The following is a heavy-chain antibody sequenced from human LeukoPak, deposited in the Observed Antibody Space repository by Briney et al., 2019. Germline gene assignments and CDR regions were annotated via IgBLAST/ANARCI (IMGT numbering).Heavy chain of an antibody. Sequence: GGSLRLSCAASGFTFSSYAMSWVRQAPGKGLEWVSVISGRGDSTSYADSVKGRFTISRDNSKNTLYLHMNSLRADDTTVYYCVKDAGIAVAGAKGAFDYWGQGTLVTVSS. CDR1: GFTFSSYA. D-gene: IGHD6-19*01. CDR3: VKDAGIAVAGAKGAFDY. CDR2: ISGRGDST. V-gene: IGHV3-23*01. J-gene: IGHJ4*02.